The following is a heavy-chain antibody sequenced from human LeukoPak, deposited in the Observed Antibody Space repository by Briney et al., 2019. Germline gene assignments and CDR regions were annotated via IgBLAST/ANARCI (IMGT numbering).Heavy chain of an antibody. Sequence: ASVKVSCKASGYTFTSYGINWVRQAPGQGLEWMGWISAYNGNTNYAQKLQGRVTMATDTSTSTAYMELRSLRSDDTAVYYCARGYDYYDSSGPLPAYWGQGTLVTVSS. D-gene: IGHD3-22*01. CDR1: GYTFTSYG. V-gene: IGHV1-18*01. CDR2: ISAYNGNT. CDR3: ARGYDYYDSSGPLPAY. J-gene: IGHJ4*02.